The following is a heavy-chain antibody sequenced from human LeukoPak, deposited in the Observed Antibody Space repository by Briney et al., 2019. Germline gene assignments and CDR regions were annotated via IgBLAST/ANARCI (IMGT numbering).Heavy chain of an antibody. CDR1: GYTFTSYG. D-gene: IGHD5-24*01. CDR2: ITAYNGNT. CDR3: ARGLQETLAWLKALSAFDI. V-gene: IGHV1-18*01. Sequence: ASVKVSCKASGYTFTSYGISWVRQAPGQGLEWMGWITAYNGNTNYAQKLQGRVTMSTDTSTSTGYMELRSLRSDDTAVYYCARGLQETLAWLKALSAFDIWGQGTMVTVSS. J-gene: IGHJ3*02.